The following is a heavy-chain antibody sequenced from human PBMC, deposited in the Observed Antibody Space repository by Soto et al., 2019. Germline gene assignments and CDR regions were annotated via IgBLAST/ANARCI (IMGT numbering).Heavy chain of an antibody. Sequence: ASVKVSCKASGYTFTGYYMHWVRQAPGQGLEWMGWINPNSGDTNFAQKFQGWVTMTRDTSISTAYMELRSLRSDDTAVYYCARARMWFGITIFGVVLNDYYYGMDVWGQGTTVTVSS. CDR3: ARARMWFGITIFGVVLNDYYYGMDV. V-gene: IGHV1-2*04. D-gene: IGHD3-3*01. CDR2: INPNSGDT. CDR1: GYTFTGYY. J-gene: IGHJ6*02.